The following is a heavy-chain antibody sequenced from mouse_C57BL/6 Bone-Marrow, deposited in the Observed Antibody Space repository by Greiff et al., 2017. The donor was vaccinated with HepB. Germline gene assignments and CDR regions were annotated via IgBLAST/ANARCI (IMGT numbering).Heavy chain of an antibody. V-gene: IGHV5-4*01. D-gene: IGHD2-5*01. CDR3: ARDSNEDY. CDR2: ISDGGSYT. CDR1: GFTFSSYA. J-gene: IGHJ2*01. Sequence: EVQLVESGGGLVKPGGSLKLSCAASGFTFSSYAMSWVRQTPEKRLEWVATISDGGSYTYYPDNVKDRFTISRDNAKNNLYLQMSHLKSEDTAMYYCARDSNEDYWGQGTTLTVSS.